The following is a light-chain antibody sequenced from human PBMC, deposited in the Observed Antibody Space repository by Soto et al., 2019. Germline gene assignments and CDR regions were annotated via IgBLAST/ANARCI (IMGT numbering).Light chain of an antibody. Sequence: AIRMTQSPSSLSASTGDRVTITCRASQGISSFLAWYQQKPGKAPKLLIYVASTLHSGVPSRFSGSGSGTDFTLTISGLQSEDFATYYCQQYYSYPPTFCQGTKVEIK. J-gene: IGKJ1*01. CDR2: VAS. CDR1: QGISSF. V-gene: IGKV1-8*01. CDR3: QQYYSYPPT.